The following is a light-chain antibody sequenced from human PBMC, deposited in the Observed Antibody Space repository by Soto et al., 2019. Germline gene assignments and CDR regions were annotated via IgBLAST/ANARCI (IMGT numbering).Light chain of an antibody. CDR2: GAS. CDR1: QSVPSGY. J-gene: IGKJ4*01. Sequence: EIVLTQSPGTLSLSPGERATISCRASQSVPSGYVAWFQQKSGQAPRLLIYGASTRATGIPDRFSGSGSGTDFTLTISRLEPDDFAVYFCQQYCTSFFTFGGGTKVDIK. V-gene: IGKV3-20*01. CDR3: QQYCTSFFT.